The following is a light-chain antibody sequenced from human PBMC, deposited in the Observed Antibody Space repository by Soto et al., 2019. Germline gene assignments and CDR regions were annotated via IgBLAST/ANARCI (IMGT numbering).Light chain of an antibody. CDR3: QQYNNWPWT. Sequence: EIVLTQAPATLSLSPGERATLSCRASPSVSNSLAWYQQKPGQPPRLLIYDASNRATGIPARFSGSGSGTEFTLTISSLQSEDFAVYYCQQYNNWPWTFGQGTKVDIK. CDR2: DAS. V-gene: IGKV3D-15*01. CDR1: PSVSNS. J-gene: IGKJ1*01.